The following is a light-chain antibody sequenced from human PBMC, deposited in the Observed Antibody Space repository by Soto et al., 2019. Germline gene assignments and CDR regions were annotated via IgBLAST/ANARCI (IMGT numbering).Light chain of an antibody. CDR3: KQYNSYWT. V-gene: IGKV1-5*03. Sequence: DIQMTQSPSTLSASVGDRVTITCRASQSISSWLAWYQQKPGKAPNLLIYKASSLESVVPSRFSGSGSGTEFTLTISNLQPEDFATYYYKQYNSYWTFGQGTKVEIK. CDR1: QSISSW. J-gene: IGKJ1*01. CDR2: KAS.